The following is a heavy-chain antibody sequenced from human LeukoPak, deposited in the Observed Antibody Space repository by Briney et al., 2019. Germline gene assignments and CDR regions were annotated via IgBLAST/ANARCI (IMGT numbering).Heavy chain of an antibody. V-gene: IGHV3-66*01. CDR2: IYSGGST. J-gene: IGHJ4*02. CDR3: ARGYDFWSSYYFDY. CDR1: GFTVSSNY. Sequence: GSLRLSCAAAGFTVSSNYMSWGRQAPGKGLEWVSVIYSGGSTYYADSVKGRFTISRDNSKNTLYLQMNSLRAEDTAVYYCARGYDFWSSYYFDYWGQGTLVTVSS. D-gene: IGHD3-3*01.